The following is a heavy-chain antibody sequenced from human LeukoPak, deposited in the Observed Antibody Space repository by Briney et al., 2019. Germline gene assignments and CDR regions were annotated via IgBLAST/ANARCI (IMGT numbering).Heavy chain of an antibody. V-gene: IGHV1-46*01. CDR1: GYTFTNSY. CDR3: ARDPYGSGSYYSHFDY. CDR2: INPSGGST. Sequence: GASVKVSCKASGYTFTNSYIHWVRQAPGQGREWMGMINPSGGSTSYPQKFQGRVTVTRDTSTSTVYMELSSLRSEDTAVYYCARDPYGSGSYYSHFDYWGQGTLVTVSS. D-gene: IGHD3-10*01. J-gene: IGHJ4*02.